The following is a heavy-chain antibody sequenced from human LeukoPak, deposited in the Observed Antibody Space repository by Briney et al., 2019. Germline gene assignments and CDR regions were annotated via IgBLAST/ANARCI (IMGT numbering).Heavy chain of an antibody. CDR3: ARTYGGNCDY. V-gene: IGHV6-1*01. J-gene: IGHJ4*02. CDR1: GDSVSSNSAA. CDR2: TYFRSKWYN. Sequence: SQTLPLTCAISGDSVSSNSAAWNWIRQSPSRGFEWLGRTYFRSKWYNDYAASVKSRVTVSPDTSKNHFSLQLSSVTLEDTAVYYCARTYGGNCDYWGQGTLVTVSS. D-gene: IGHD4-23*01.